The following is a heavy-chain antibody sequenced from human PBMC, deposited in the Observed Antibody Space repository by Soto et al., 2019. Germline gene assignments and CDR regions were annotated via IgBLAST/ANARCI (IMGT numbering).Heavy chain of an antibody. V-gene: IGHV3-23*01. Sequence: EVQLLESGGGLVQPGGSLRLSCAASGFTFSSYAMSWVRQAPGKGLEWVSAISGSGGSTYYADSVKGRFTISRDHSKNTIDLQMNSQRAEDKAVYYGAKENGYSSSWFECDYWGQGTLVTVSS. D-gene: IGHD6-13*01. CDR1: GFTFSSYA. J-gene: IGHJ4*02. CDR2: ISGSGGST. CDR3: AKENGYSSSWFECDY.